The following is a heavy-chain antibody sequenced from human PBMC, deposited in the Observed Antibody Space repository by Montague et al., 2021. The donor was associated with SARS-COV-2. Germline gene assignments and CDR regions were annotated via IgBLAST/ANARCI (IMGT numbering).Heavy chain of an antibody. V-gene: IGHV4-59*08. CDR2: IYYSGST. J-gene: IGHJ5*02. CDR3: ARNPEVYACGGFPNWFDP. D-gene: IGHD3-16*01. Sequence: SETLSLTCTVSGGSISSYYWSWIRQPPGKGLEWIGYIYYSGSTNYNPSLESRVTISVDTSKNQFSLKLSSVTAADTAVYYCARNPEVYACGGFPNWFDPWGQGTLVTVSP. CDR1: GGSISSYY.